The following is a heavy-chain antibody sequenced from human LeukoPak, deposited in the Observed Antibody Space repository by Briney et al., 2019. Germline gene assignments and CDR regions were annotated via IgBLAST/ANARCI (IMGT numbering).Heavy chain of an antibody. CDR3: ARDSDETFDI. CDR1: GSTFSSYA. V-gene: IGHV3-30-3*01. D-gene: IGHD3-10*01. J-gene: IGHJ3*02. CDR2: MSYVGSNK. Sequence: PGRSLRPSCAASGSTFSSYAMHWARQAPGKGMEWVAVMSYVGSNKYHTESVKGRSTIARDKSKNTLYLQMNSLRAEDTSVYYWARDSDETFDIWGQGTMVTVSS.